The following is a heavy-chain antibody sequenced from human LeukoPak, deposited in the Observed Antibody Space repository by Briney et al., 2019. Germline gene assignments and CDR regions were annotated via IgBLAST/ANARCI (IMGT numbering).Heavy chain of an antibody. V-gene: IGHV3-21*01. J-gene: IGHJ4*02. D-gene: IGHD3-9*01. Sequence: GGSLRLSCAASGFTFSSYSMNWVRQAPGKGLEWVSSISSSSSYIYYADSVKGRFTISRDNAKNSLYLQMNSLRAEDTAVYYCARGGYDILTPFDYWGQGTLVTVSS. CDR2: ISSSSSYI. CDR3: ARGGYDILTPFDY. CDR1: GFTFSSYS.